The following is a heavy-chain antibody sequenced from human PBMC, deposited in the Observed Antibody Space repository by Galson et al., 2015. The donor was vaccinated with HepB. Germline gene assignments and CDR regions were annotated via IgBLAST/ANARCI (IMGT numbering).Heavy chain of an antibody. Sequence: SLRLSCAASGFTFSSYAMSWVRQAPGKGLEWVSAISGSGGSTYYADSVKGRFTISRDNSKNTLYLQMNSLRAEDTAVYYCAKDPPTPYSYGRRWGYYFDYWGQGTLVTVSS. CDR2: ISGSGGST. CDR3: AKDPPTPYSYGRRWGYYFDY. CDR1: GFTFSSYA. D-gene: IGHD5-18*01. V-gene: IGHV3-23*01. J-gene: IGHJ4*02.